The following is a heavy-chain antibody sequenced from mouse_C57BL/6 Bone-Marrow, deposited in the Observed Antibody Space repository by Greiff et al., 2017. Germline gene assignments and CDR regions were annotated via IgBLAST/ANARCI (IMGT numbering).Heavy chain of an antibody. D-gene: IGHD1-2*01. V-gene: IGHV1-42*01. Sequence: VQLQQSGPELVKPGASVKISCKASGYSFTGYYMNWVKQSPEKSLEWIGEINPSTGGTTYNQKFKAKATLTVDKSSSTAYMQLKSLTSEDSAVYYCARLRPFAYWGQGTLVTVSA. CDR3: ARLRPFAY. CDR2: INPSTGGT. CDR1: GYSFTGYY. J-gene: IGHJ3*01.